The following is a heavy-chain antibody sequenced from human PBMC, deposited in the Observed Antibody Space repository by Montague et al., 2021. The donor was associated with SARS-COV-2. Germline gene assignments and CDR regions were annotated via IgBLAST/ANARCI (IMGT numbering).Heavy chain of an antibody. CDR3: ARDSFVVVPAASNYYYYYGMDV. Sequence: SLRLSCSASGFTFSSYWMSWVRQAPGKGLEWVANIKQDGSEKYYVDSVKGRFTISRDNAKNSLYLQMNNLRAEDTAVYYCARDSFVVVPAASNYYYYYGMDVWGQGTTVTVSS. CDR2: IKQDGSEK. J-gene: IGHJ6*02. V-gene: IGHV3-7*01. CDR1: GFTFSSYW. D-gene: IGHD2-2*01.